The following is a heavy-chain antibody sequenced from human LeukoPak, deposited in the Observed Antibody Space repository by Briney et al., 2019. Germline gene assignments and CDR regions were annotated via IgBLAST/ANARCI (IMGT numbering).Heavy chain of an antibody. Sequence: GASVKVSCKASGGTFSSYAISWVRQAPGQGLEWVGGIIPIFGTANYAQKFQGRVTITADESTSTAYMELSSLRSEDTAVYYCASDVHSTADPYDYWGQGTLVTVSS. J-gene: IGHJ4*02. V-gene: IGHV1-69*13. D-gene: IGHD2-2*01. CDR2: IIPIFGTA. CDR3: ASDVHSTADPYDY. CDR1: GGTFSSYA.